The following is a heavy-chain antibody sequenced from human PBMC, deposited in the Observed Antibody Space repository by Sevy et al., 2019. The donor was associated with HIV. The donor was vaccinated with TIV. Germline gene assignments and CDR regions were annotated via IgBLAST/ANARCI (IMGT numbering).Heavy chain of an antibody. J-gene: IGHJ5*02. D-gene: IGHD5-12*01. CDR3: ARAPPVRSGDDSLNWLDP. CDR2: IYTGST. Sequence: SETLSLTCTVSGGSISAYYWSWLRQPPGKGLEYIGDIYTGSTYYNPSLKSRVTISVDTSKDQFSLNLRSVTAVDTAVYYCARAPPVRSGDDSLNWLDPWGQGILVTVSS. V-gene: IGHV4-59*12. CDR1: GGSISAYY.